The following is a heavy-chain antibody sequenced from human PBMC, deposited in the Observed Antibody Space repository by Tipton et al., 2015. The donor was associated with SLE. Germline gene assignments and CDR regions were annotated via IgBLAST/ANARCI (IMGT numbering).Heavy chain of an antibody. CDR1: GYSISSGYY. CDR2: IYHSGST. D-gene: IGHD3-16*02. V-gene: IGHV4-38-2*01. J-gene: IGHJ3*02. Sequence: TLSLTCAVSGYSISSGYYWGWIRQPPGKGLEWFGSIYHSGSTYYNPSLKSRVTISVDTSKNQFSLKLSSVTAADTAVYYCARGDLYDYIWGSYRLDAFDIWGQGTMVTVSS. CDR3: ARGDLYDYIWGSYRLDAFDI.